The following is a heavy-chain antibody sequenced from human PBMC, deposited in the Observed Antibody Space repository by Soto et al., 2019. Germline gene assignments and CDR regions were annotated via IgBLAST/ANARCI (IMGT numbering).Heavy chain of an antibody. Sequence: GGSLRLSCAASGFTFSSYAMSWVRQAPGKGLEWVSAISGSGGSTYYADSVKGRFTISRDNSKNTLYLQMNSLRAEDTAVYYCAKSVLLRGRDGWSGYFVYWGQGTLVTVSS. CDR2: ISGSGGST. CDR3: AKSVLLRGRDGWSGYFVY. J-gene: IGHJ4*02. CDR1: GFTFSSYA. V-gene: IGHV3-23*01. D-gene: IGHD3-3*01.